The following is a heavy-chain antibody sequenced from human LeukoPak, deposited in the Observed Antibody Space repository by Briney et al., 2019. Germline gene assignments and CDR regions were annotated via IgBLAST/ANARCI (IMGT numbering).Heavy chain of an antibody. CDR2: IYYSGST. Sequence: SETLSLTCTVSGGSISSYYWSWIRQPPGKGMEWIGYIYYSGSTYYNPSLKSRVTISVDTSKNQFSLKLSSVTAADTAVYYCARGRDYYDSSGHFDYWGQGTLVTVSS. CDR1: GGSISSYY. V-gene: IGHV4-59*12. D-gene: IGHD3-22*01. J-gene: IGHJ4*02. CDR3: ARGRDYYDSSGHFDY.